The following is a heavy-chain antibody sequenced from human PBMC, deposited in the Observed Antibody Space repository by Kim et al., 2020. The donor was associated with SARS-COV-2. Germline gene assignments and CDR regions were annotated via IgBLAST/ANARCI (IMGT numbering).Heavy chain of an antibody. CDR3: ARGLYSTSWYNY. J-gene: IGHJ4*02. D-gene: IGHD6-13*01. CDR1: GGSISSYY. CDR2: VHYSGST. Sequence: SETLSLTCIVSGGSISSYYWSWIRQPPGKGLEWIGYVHYSGSTNYNPSLKSRVTISVDTSKNQFSLRLSSVTAADTAVYYCARGLYSTSWYNYWGQATLV. V-gene: IGHV4-59*13.